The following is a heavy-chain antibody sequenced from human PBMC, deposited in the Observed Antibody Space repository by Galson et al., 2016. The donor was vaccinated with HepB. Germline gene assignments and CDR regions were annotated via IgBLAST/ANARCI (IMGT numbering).Heavy chain of an antibody. Sequence: SLRLSCAASGFTFSSYEMNWVRQAPGKGLEWVSYISSSGSTIYYADSVKGRFTISRDSAKNSQYLQMNSLRAEDTAVYYCAREYSYGYYYFYGVDVWGQGTTVTVSS. V-gene: IGHV3-48*03. CDR1: GFTFSSYE. D-gene: IGHD5-18*01. J-gene: IGHJ6*02. CDR2: ISSSGSTI. CDR3: AREYSYGYYYFYGVDV.